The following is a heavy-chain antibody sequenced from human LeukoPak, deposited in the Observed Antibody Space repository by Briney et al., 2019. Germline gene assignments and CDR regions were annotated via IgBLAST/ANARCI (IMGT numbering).Heavy chain of an antibody. J-gene: IGHJ4*02. Sequence: SETLSLTCTVSGGSISSGGSYWSWIRQHPGKGLEWIGYIYYSGSTYYNPSLKSRVTISVDTSKNQFSLKLSSVTAADTAVYYCARLWGSYRYYFDYWGQGTLVTVSS. D-gene: IGHD3-16*02. CDR3: ARLWGSYRYYFDY. V-gene: IGHV4-31*03. CDR2: IYYSGST. CDR1: GGSISSGGSY.